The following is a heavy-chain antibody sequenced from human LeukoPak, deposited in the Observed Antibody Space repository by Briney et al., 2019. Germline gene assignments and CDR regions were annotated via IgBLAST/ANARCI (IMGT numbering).Heavy chain of an antibody. J-gene: IGHJ6*02. CDR1: GFTFSSYW. V-gene: IGHV3-74*01. CDR2: INSDGSST. D-gene: IGHD4-17*01. CDR3: ARDRRSVKGTVTTGYYYYGMDV. Sequence: GGSLRLSCAASGFTFSSYWMHWVRQAPGKGLVWVSRINSDGSSTSCADSVKGRFTISRDNAKNTLYLQMNSLRAEDTAVYYCARDRRSVKGTVTTGYYYYGMDVWGQGTTVTVSS.